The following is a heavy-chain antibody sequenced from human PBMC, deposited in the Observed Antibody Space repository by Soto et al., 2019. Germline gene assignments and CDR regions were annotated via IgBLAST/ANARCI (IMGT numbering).Heavy chain of an antibody. CDR3: AKTPSIAAQPYYFDY. CDR1: GFTFSSYA. J-gene: IGHJ4*02. D-gene: IGHD6-6*01. Sequence: GGSLRLSWAASGFTFSSYAMSWVRQAPGKGLEWVSAISGSGGSTYYADSVKGRFTISRDNSKNTLYLQMNSLRAEDTAVYYCAKTPSIAAQPYYFDYWGQGTLVTVSS. CDR2: ISGSGGST. V-gene: IGHV3-23*01.